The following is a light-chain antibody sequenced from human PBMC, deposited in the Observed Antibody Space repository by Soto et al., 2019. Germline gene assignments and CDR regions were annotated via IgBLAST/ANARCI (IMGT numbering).Light chain of an antibody. CDR3: SSYTSSSLYV. CDR1: SSDVGGYNY. V-gene: IGLV2-14*01. J-gene: IGLJ1*01. CDR2: AVN. Sequence: QSALTQPASVSGSPGQSITISCTGTSSDVGGYNYVSWYQQHPGKAPKLMIYAVNNRPSGVSTRFSGSKSGNTASLTISGRQAEDEADYYCSSYTSSSLYVFGTGTKLTVL.